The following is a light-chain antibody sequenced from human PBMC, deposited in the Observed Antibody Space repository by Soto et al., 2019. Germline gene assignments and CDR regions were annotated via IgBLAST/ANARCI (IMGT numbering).Light chain of an antibody. CDR2: AAS. J-gene: IGKJ2*01. CDR1: QTVSSSN. V-gene: IGKV3-20*01. CDR3: QQYGRA. Sequence: EIVLTQSPGTLSLSPGERATLSCRASQTVSSSNLAWYQQKPGQTPRLLIYAASSRATGIPDRFSGSGSGTDFTLTISRREPEDFAVYYCQQYGRAFGQGTKLEIK.